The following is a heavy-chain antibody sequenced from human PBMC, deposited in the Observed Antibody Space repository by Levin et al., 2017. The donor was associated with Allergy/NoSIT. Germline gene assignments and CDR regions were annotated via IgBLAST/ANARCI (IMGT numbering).Heavy chain of an antibody. V-gene: IGHV3-74*01. D-gene: IGHD2-2*02. CDR2: ISIDGTIT. J-gene: IGHJ5*02. CDR1: GFTFSGYW. Sequence: GGSLRLSCAASGFTFSGYWMHWVRQAPGKGLVWISRISIDGTITTYADSVKGRFTTSRDNAKNTLYLQLNSLRAEDTAVYYCARGSLSGYTGNNWFDPWGQGTLVTVSS. CDR3: ARGSLSGYTGNNWFDP.